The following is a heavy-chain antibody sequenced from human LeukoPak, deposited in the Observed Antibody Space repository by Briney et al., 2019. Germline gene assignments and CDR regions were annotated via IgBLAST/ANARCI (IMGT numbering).Heavy chain of an antibody. Sequence: RPGGSLRLSCAASGFTFSSYSMNWVRQAPGKGLEWVSSISSSSSYIYYADSVKGRFTISRDNAKNSLYLQMNSLRAEDTAVYYCARDVRFYDSSGYDYWGQGTLVTVSS. V-gene: IGHV3-21*04. CDR3: ARDVRFYDSSGYDY. D-gene: IGHD3-22*01. CDR2: ISSSSSYI. J-gene: IGHJ4*02. CDR1: GFTFSSYS.